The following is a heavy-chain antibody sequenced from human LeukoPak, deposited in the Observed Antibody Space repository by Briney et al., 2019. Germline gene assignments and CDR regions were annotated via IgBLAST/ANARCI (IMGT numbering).Heavy chain of an antibody. Sequence: GASVKVSCKASGGTFSSYAISWVRQAPGQGLEWMGRIIPILGIANYAQKFQGRVTITADKSTSTAYMELSSLRSEATAVYYCAKEKRDVVTYRFDPWGQGTLVTVSS. V-gene: IGHV1-69*04. J-gene: IGHJ5*02. D-gene: IGHD4-23*01. CDR2: IIPILGIA. CDR3: AKEKRDVVTYRFDP. CDR1: GGTFSSYA.